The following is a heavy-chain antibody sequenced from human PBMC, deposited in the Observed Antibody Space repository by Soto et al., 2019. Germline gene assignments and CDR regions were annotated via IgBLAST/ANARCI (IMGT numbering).Heavy chain of an antibody. D-gene: IGHD2-15*01. Sequence: QVHLVESGGGLVKPGGSLRLSCAASGFSFSDYYMSWIRQAPGKGLEWGSYISSSGTTIYYGDSVQGRFTISRDNAKNSLYLQMNSLTADDTAVYFCARNFGTAGIEEVCSGGRCYYDWFDPWGQGTQVTVSS. J-gene: IGHJ5*02. V-gene: IGHV3-11*04. CDR3: ARNFGTAGIEEVCSGGRCYYDWFDP. CDR1: GFSFSDYY. CDR2: ISSSGTTI.